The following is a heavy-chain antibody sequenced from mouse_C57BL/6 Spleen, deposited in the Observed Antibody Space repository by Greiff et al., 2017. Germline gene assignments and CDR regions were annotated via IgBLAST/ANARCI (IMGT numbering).Heavy chain of an antibody. Sequence: EVHLVESVAELVRPGASVKLSCTASGFNIKNTYMHWVKQRPEQGLEWIGRIDPANGNPKYAPKFKGKATITADTSSNTAYLQLSSLTSEDTAIYYGAREVHDYGSRGAPGVAYWGQGTLVTVSA. CDR3: AREVHDYGSRGAPGVAY. V-gene: IGHV14-3*01. J-gene: IGHJ3*01. CDR1: GFNIKNTY. CDR2: IDPANGNP. D-gene: IGHD1-1*01.